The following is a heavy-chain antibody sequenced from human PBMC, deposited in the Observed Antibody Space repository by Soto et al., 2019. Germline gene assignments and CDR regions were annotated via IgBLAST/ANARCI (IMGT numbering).Heavy chain of an antibody. Sequence: QLQLQESGPGLVKPSETLSLTCVVSGDSIRSSNYYWGWLRQSPVKGLEWIGSIYYSGTAYYNPSLKSRVTISIDTSKNQFSLKLNSLTAADTAVYYCARNSPYPGAYGHFDHWGQGNLVTVSS. CDR1: GDSIRSSNYY. D-gene: IGHD5-12*01. V-gene: IGHV4-39*01. CDR3: ARNSPYPGAYGHFDH. CDR2: IYYSGTA. J-gene: IGHJ4*02.